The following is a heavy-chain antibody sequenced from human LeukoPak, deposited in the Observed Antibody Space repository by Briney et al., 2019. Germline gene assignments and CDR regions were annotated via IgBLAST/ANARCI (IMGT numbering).Heavy chain of an antibody. J-gene: IGHJ5*02. D-gene: IGHD6-6*01. Sequence: GASVKVSCKASGYTFTSNYMHWVRQAPGQGLEWMGVINPRGSSTMYAQRLQGRVTLTRDTSTSTDYMELSSLRPDDTAVYYCARDNSYSDSSWWFDPWGQGTPTTVSS. CDR1: GYTFTSNY. V-gene: IGHV1-46*04. CDR2: INPRGSST. CDR3: ARDNSYSDSSWWFDP.